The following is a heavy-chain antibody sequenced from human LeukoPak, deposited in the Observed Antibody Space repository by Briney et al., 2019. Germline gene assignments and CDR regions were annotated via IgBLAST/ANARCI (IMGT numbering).Heavy chain of an antibody. J-gene: IGHJ4*02. Sequence: GGSLRLSCAASGFTFSSYWMSWVRQAPGKGLEWVSSISSSSSYIYYADSVKGRFTISRDNAKNSLYLQMNSLRAEDTAVYYCARHSSGWMGFDYWGQGTLVTVSS. CDR2: ISSSSSYI. CDR3: ARHSSGWMGFDY. D-gene: IGHD6-19*01. V-gene: IGHV3-21*01. CDR1: GFTFSSYW.